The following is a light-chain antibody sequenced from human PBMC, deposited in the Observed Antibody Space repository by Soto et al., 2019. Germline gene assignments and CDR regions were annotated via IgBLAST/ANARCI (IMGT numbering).Light chain of an antibody. CDR3: QQYNNWPPYT. J-gene: IGKJ2*01. V-gene: IGKV3-20*01. CDR2: GAS. Sequence: ENVLTQSPGTLSLSPGERATLSCRASQSVTSNFLAWYQQKPGQAPRLLIYGASTRAAGVPDRFSGSGSGTDFTLTITGLEPEDFAVYYCQQYNNWPPYTFGQGTKLEIK. CDR1: QSVTSNF.